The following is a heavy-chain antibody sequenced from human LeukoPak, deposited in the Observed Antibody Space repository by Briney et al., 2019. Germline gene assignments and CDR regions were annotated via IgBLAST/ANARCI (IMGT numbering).Heavy chain of an antibody. CDR3: ARVGGSSGSKFDY. Sequence: ASVKVSCKASGYTFTGYYMHWVRQAPRQGLEWMGWINPNSGGTNYAQKFQGRVTMTRDTSISTAYMELSRLRSDDTAVYYCARVGGSSGSKFDYWGQGTLVTVSS. J-gene: IGHJ4*02. CDR2: INPNSGGT. CDR1: GYTFTGYY. V-gene: IGHV1-2*02. D-gene: IGHD2-15*01.